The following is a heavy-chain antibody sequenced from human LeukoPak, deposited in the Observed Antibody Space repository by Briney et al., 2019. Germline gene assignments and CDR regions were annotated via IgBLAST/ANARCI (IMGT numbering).Heavy chain of an antibody. J-gene: IGHJ4*02. CDR1: GFTFSSYA. Sequence: GGSLRLSCAASGFTFSSYAMNWVRQAPGKGLEWVSSISSSSSYIYYADSVKGRFTISRDNAKNSLYLQMNSLRAEDTAVYYCARAHPGDYSDFQFDYWGQGTLVTVSS. CDR3: ARAHPGDYSDFQFDY. CDR2: ISSSSSYI. V-gene: IGHV3-21*01. D-gene: IGHD4-11*01.